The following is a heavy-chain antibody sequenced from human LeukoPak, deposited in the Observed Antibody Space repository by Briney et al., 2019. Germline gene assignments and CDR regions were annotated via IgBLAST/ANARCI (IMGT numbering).Heavy chain of an antibody. J-gene: IGHJ4*02. D-gene: IGHD5-12*01. CDR2: INPNSGDT. CDR3: VRRGDGYVYDY. V-gene: IGHV1-2*02. Sequence: ASVKVSCKAFGYTFTGDFMHWVRQAPGQGLEWMGWINPNSGDTNYADKFQGRVTMTRDRSIGTAYMDLSGLTSDDTAVYYCVRRGDGYVYDYWGQGTLVTVSS. CDR1: GYTFTGDF.